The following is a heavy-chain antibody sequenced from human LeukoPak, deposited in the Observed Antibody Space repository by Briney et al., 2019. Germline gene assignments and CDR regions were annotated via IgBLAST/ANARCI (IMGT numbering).Heavy chain of an antibody. CDR2: IYYSGST. CDR3: ARDQGYSLDY. Sequence: PSETLSLTCTVSGGSISSYYWNWIRQPPGKGLEWIGYIYYSGSTNYNPSLKSRVTISVDTSKNQFSLKLSSVTAADTAVYYCARDQGYSLDYWGQGTLVTVSS. CDR1: GGSISSYY. D-gene: IGHD5-18*01. V-gene: IGHV4-59*12. J-gene: IGHJ4*02.